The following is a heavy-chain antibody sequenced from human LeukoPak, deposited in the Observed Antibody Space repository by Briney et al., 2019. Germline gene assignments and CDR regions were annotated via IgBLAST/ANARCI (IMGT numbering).Heavy chain of an antibody. J-gene: IGHJ4*02. CDR1: GFTFSDYA. Sequence: PGRSLRLSCAASGFTFSDYAMHWVRQAPGKGLEWVAVISYDVSNKYYADSVKGRFTISRDNSKNTLYLQMNSLRAEDTAVYYCARVSPAIPFDYWGQGTLVTVSS. CDR2: ISYDVSNK. CDR3: ARVSPAIPFDY. V-gene: IGHV3-30-3*01. D-gene: IGHD2-2*01.